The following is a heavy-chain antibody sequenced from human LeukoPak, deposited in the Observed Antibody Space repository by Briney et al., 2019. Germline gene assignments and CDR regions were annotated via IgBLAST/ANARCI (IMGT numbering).Heavy chain of an antibody. CDR2: SNPNSGDT. V-gene: IGHV1-2*02. D-gene: IGHD5-12*01. CDR1: GYTFTGHF. Sequence: GASVKVSCKTSGYTFTGHFIHWVRQAPGQGLGWMGWSNPNSGDTNYAQKFQGRVTMTRDPSISTAYMELSRVTSDDTAVYYCAREYSRYSGTYYDYWGQGTLVTVSS. J-gene: IGHJ4*02. CDR3: AREYSRYSGTYYDY.